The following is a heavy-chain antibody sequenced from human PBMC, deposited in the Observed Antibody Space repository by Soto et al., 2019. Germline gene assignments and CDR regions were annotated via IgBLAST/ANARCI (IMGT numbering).Heavy chain of an antibody. D-gene: IGHD6-13*01. CDR1: GGSISSHY. Sequence: PSETLSLTCTVSGGSISSHYWSWIRQPPGKGLQWIGNIYYSGSTNYSPSLKSRVTMSLDTSKNQFSLKLSSVTAADTAVYYCASMYSSSWYYFDYWAQGTLVIVSS. CDR2: IYYSGST. J-gene: IGHJ4*02. CDR3: ASMYSSSWYYFDY. V-gene: IGHV4-59*11.